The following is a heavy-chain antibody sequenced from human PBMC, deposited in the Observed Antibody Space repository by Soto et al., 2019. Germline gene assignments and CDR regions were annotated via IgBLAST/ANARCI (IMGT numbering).Heavy chain of an antibody. J-gene: IGHJ4*02. CDR3: ARNYYGSGSYYIDY. D-gene: IGHD3-10*01. Sequence: QVQLVQSGSEVKKHGSSVKVSCKASGGTFSTYAISWVRQAPGQGLEWMGGIIPIFGTADYAQKFQGRVTITTDESTSTAYMELSSLTAEDTAVYYCARNYYGSGSYYIDYWGQGTLVTVSS. CDR1: GGTFSTYA. V-gene: IGHV1-69*05. CDR2: IIPIFGTA.